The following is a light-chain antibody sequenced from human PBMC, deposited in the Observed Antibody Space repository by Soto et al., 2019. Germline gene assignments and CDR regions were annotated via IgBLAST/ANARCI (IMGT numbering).Light chain of an antibody. CDR3: SSYTSSNTPYV. J-gene: IGLJ1*01. CDR1: SSDVGGYNF. Sequence: QSALTQPASVSGSPGQSITISCTGSSSDVGGYNFVSWYQHHPGNAPKLILYEVTTRPSGVSSRFSGSKSGNTASLTISGLQADDEANYYCSSYTSSNTPYVFGTGTKLTVL. V-gene: IGLV2-14*01. CDR2: EVT.